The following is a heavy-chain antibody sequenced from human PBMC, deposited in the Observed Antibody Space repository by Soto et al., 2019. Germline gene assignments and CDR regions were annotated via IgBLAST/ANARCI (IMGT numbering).Heavy chain of an antibody. Sequence: QVQLQQWGAGLLKPSETLSLTCAVYGGSFSGYYWSWIRQPPGKGLEWIGEINHSGSTNYNPSLKSRVTISVDTSKHQFSLKLSSVTAADTAVYYCARVIGYCSGGSCYYCAFDIWGQGTMVTVSS. D-gene: IGHD2-15*01. CDR2: INHSGST. V-gene: IGHV4-34*01. J-gene: IGHJ3*02. CDR1: GGSFSGYY. CDR3: ARVIGYCSGGSCYYCAFDI.